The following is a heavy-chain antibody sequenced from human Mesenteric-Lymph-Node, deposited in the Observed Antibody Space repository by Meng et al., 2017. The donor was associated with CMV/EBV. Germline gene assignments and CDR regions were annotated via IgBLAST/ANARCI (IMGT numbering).Heavy chain of an antibody. D-gene: IGHD3-10*01. Sequence: CAVYGGSFSGYYRTWIRQPPGKGLEWIGEINHSGNTNYNPSLKSRVTISVDTSKNQFSLKLTSVTAADTAVYYCANDYGSGSYRFDYWGQGTLVTVSS. CDR3: ANDYGSGSYRFDY. V-gene: IGHV4-34*01. CDR1: GGSFSGYY. CDR2: INHSGNT. J-gene: IGHJ4*02.